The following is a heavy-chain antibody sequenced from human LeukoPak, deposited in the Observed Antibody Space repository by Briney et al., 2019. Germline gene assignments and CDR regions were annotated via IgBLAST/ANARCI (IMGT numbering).Heavy chain of an antibody. D-gene: IGHD2-15*01. CDR2: INHSGST. CDR3: ARIALGYCSGGSCYPDYYYGMDV. CDR1: GGSFSGYY. V-gene: IGHV4-34*01. Sequence: SETLSLTCAVYGGSFSGYYWSWIRQPPGKGLEWIGDINHSGSTNYNPSLKSRVTISVDTSKNQLSLKLSSVTAADTAVYYCARIALGYCSGGSCYPDYYYGMDVWGQGTTVTVSS. J-gene: IGHJ6*02.